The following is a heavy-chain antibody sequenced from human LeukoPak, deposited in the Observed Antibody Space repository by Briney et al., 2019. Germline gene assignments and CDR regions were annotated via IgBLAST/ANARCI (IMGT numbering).Heavy chain of an antibody. CDR2: INGGGSNT. CDR3: AKSVVVITFRFDD. J-gene: IGHJ4*02. D-gene: IGHD2-15*01. Sequence: GGSLRLSCAASGFPFNTYVMSWVRQAPGKGLEWVSAINGGGSNTYYAGSVKGRFTISRDNSKNMVYLQMNNLRADDTAAYYCAKSVVVITFRFDDWGQGALVTVSS. CDR1: GFPFNTYV. V-gene: IGHV3-23*01.